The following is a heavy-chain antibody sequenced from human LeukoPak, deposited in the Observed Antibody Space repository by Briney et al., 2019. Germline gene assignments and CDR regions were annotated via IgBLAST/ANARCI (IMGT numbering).Heavy chain of an antibody. Sequence: GGSLRLSCAASGFTFSDYSMNWVRQAPGKGLEWISYIGIDSGNTNYADSVKGRFTISGDKAKNSLYLQMNSLRVEDTAVYYCARVPLGYCSGGSCYYFDYWGQGTLVTVSS. CDR3: ARVPLGYCSGGSCYYFDY. CDR2: IGIDSGNT. J-gene: IGHJ4*02. V-gene: IGHV3-48*01. D-gene: IGHD2-15*01. CDR1: GFTFSDYS.